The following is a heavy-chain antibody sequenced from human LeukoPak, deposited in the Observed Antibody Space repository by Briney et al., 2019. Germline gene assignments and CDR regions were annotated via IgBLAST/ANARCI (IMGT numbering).Heavy chain of an antibody. CDR2: IYYSGIA. J-gene: IGHJ3*02. V-gene: IGHV4-59*01. Sequence: SETLSLTCTVSGDSISSSYWSWIRQPPGKGLEWIGYIYYSGIANYNPSLKSRVTISVDTSKNQFSLKLSSVTAADTAMYYCARGRSSFNIWGQGTMVTVSS. CDR3: ARGRSSFNI. D-gene: IGHD6-19*01. CDR1: GDSISSSY.